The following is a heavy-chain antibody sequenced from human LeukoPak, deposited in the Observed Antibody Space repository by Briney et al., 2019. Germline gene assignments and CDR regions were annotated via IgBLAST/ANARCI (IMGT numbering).Heavy chain of an antibody. D-gene: IGHD5-24*01. Sequence: SETLSLTCTVSGGSISSSTYYWGWIRQPPGTGLEWIGNIYYSGSTYYNPSLKSRVTISVDTSKNQLSLNLSSVTAADSAVYYCARRRRDGYNWYYFDYWGQGTLVTVSS. CDR3: ARRRRDGYNWYYFDY. V-gene: IGHV4-39*01. J-gene: IGHJ4*02. CDR1: GGSISSSTYY. CDR2: IYYSGST.